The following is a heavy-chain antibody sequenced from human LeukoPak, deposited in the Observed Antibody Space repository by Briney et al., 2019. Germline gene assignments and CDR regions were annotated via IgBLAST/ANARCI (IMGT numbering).Heavy chain of an antibody. Sequence: ATVKVSCKVSGYTLTELSMHWVRQAPGKGLERMGGFDPEDGETIYAQKFQGRVTMTEDTSTDTAYMELSSLRSEDTAVYYCATSHYYDSSGYYSIDYWGQGTLVTVSS. V-gene: IGHV1-24*01. CDR3: ATSHYYDSSGYYSIDY. J-gene: IGHJ4*02. CDR2: FDPEDGET. CDR1: GYTLTELS. D-gene: IGHD3-22*01.